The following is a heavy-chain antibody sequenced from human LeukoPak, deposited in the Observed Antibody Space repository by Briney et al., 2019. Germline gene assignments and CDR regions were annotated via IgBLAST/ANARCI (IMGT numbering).Heavy chain of an antibody. Sequence: SETLSLTCTVSGGSISSGSYYWSWIRQPAGKGLEWIGRIYTSGSTNYNPSLTSRYTMSGDTSKNQFSLKLSSVTAADTAVYYCARDYYGSGSADFYYYYMDVWGKGTTVTVSS. D-gene: IGHD3-10*01. J-gene: IGHJ6*03. CDR1: GGSISSGSYY. CDR2: IYTSGST. V-gene: IGHV4-61*02. CDR3: ARDYYGSGSADFYYYYMDV.